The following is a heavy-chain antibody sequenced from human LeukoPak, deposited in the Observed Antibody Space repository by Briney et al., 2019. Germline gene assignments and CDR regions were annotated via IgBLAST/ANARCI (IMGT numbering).Heavy chain of an antibody. CDR1: GFTFSSYW. Sequence: GGSLRLSCAASGFTFSSYWMSWVRQAPGKGLEWVSYISSSSSTIYYADSVKGRFTISRDNAKNSLYLQMNSLRAEDTAVYYCARDSDMDVWGKGTTVTVSS. CDR3: ARDSDMDV. CDR2: ISSSSSTI. V-gene: IGHV3-48*01. J-gene: IGHJ6*03.